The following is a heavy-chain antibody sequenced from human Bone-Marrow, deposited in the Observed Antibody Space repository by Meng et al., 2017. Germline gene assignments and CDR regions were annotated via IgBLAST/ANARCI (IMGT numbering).Heavy chain of an antibody. J-gene: IGHJ4*02. Sequence: GGSLSLSCAASGFTFIIYAMHCVRQAPGKGLEWVAGVSYDGNDKSYAESVKGRFTISRDNSKKTLYLQMNTQRVEETSVYFCATDPVFGEILKEGWFAYWGQGTRVTVSS. CDR2: VSYDGNDK. D-gene: IGHD3-10*02. CDR3: ATDPVFGEILKEGWFAY. V-gene: IGHV3-30-3*01. CDR1: GFTFIIYA.